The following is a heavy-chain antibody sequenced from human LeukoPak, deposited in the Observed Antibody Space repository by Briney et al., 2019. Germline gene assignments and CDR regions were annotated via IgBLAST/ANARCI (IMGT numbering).Heavy chain of an antibody. Sequence: GGSLRLSCAASGFTFSSYWMHWVRQAPGKGLVWVSRVNSDGSSTNYAASVKGRFTISRDNAKNTLYLQMNSLRAEDTAVYYCSRAGRQWNNSSCYVYYYGMDVWGQGTTVTVSS. J-gene: IGHJ6*02. V-gene: IGHV3-74*01. CDR3: SRAGRQWNNSSCYVYYYGMDV. CDR1: GFTFSSYW. CDR2: VNSDGSST. D-gene: IGHD2-2*01.